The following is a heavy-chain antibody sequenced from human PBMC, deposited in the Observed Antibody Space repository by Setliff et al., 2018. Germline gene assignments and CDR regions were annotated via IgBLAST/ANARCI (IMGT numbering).Heavy chain of an antibody. CDR1: GGSISSYY. V-gene: IGHV4-59*01. Sequence: LSLPCTVSGGSISSYYWSWIRQPPEKRLEWIGYIYYSGSTNYNPSLESRVTISVDTSKNQFSLRLNSATAADTAVYYCARLRGAFDYWGQGTLVTVSS. J-gene: IGHJ4*02. CDR2: IYYSGST. D-gene: IGHD3-16*01. CDR3: ARLRGAFDY.